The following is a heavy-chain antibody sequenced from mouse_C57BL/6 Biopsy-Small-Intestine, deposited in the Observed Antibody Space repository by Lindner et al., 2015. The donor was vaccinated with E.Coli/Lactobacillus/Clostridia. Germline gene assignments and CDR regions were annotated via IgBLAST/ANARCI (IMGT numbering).Heavy chain of an antibody. CDR1: GYTFTSYG. D-gene: IGHD2-4*01. V-gene: IGHV1-81*01. CDR3: ARIYYNYDARSFYAMDY. Sequence: VQLQESGAELARPGASVKLSCKASGYTFTSYGISGVKQRTGQGLEWIGEIYPRSGNTYYNEKFKGKATLTADKSSSTAYMELRSLTSEDSAVYFCARIYYNYDARSFYAMDYWGQGTSVTVSS. CDR2: IYPRSGNT. J-gene: IGHJ4*01.